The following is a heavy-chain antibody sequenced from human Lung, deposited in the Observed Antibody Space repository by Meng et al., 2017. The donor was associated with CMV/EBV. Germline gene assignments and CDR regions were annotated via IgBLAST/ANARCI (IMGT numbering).Heavy chain of an antibody. D-gene: IGHD6-13*01. CDR1: GYSFTRYD. Sequence: SVXVSXXASGYSFTRYDINWVRQAPGQGLEWMGWMNPNNGDTGYAQKFQGRVTMTRDTSISTVYMELNSLRSEDTAVYYCARVEGPAGAMLKYFYYYGMEVWGQGXTVTVSS. CDR2: MNPNNGDT. V-gene: IGHV1-8*01. CDR3: ARVEGPAGAMLKYFYYYGMEV. J-gene: IGHJ6*02.